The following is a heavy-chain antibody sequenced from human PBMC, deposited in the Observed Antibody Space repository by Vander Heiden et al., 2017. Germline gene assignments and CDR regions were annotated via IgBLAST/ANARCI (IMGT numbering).Heavy chain of an antibody. CDR2: IYSGVST. Sequence: EVPLVETGGGLIQPGGSLRLSCAASGFTVSSNYMGWVRQAPGKGLEWVSVIYSGVSTYYADSVKGRVTISRDNSKNTLYLQMNSLRAEDTAVYYCARVRATMSVGMDVWGQGTTVTVAS. D-gene: IGHD5-12*01. V-gene: IGHV3-53*02. CDR3: ARVRATMSVGMDV. J-gene: IGHJ6*02. CDR1: GFTVSSNY.